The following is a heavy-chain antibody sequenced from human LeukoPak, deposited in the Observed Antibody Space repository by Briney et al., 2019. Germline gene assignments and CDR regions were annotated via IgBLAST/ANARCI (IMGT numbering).Heavy chain of an antibody. J-gene: IGHJ4*02. Sequence: SETLSLTCTVSGGSISSGSYYWSWIRQPAGKGLEWIGRIFTSGRTNYNPSLKSRVTMSLDTSKNQFSLKLRSVTAADTAVYYCARASGWQRAFDSWGQGTLVAVSS. CDR1: GGSISSGSYY. CDR2: IFTSGRT. CDR3: ARASGWQRAFDS. V-gene: IGHV4-61*02. D-gene: IGHD6-25*01.